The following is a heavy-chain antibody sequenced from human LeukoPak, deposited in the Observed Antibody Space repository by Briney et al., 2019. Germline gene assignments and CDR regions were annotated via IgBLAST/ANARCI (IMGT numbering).Heavy chain of an antibody. Sequence: ASVKVSCKVSGYTLTELSMHWVRQAPGKGLEWMGGFDPEDGETIYAQKFQGRVTMTRNTSISTAYMELSSLRSEDTAVYYCARGGSSSSNFDYWGQGTLVTVSS. V-gene: IGHV1-24*01. J-gene: IGHJ4*02. CDR3: ARGGSSSSNFDY. CDR1: GYTLTELS. CDR2: FDPEDGET. D-gene: IGHD6-6*01.